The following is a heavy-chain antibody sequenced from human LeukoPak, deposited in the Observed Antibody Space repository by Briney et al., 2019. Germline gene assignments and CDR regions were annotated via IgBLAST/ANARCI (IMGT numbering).Heavy chain of an antibody. CDR3: AREAYAYYYDSSGYRFDY. D-gene: IGHD3-22*01. CDR1: GGSFSGYY. CDR2: INHSGST. J-gene: IGHJ4*02. Sequence: PSETQSLTCAVYGGSFSGYYWSWIRQPPGKGLEWIGEINHSGSTNYNPSLKSRVTISVDTSKNQFSLKLSSVTAADTAVYYCAREAYAYYYDSSGYRFDYWGQGTLVTVSS. V-gene: IGHV4-34*01.